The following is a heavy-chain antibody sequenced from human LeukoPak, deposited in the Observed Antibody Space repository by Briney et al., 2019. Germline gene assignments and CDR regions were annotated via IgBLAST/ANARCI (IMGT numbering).Heavy chain of an antibody. Sequence: GGSLRLSCAASGFTFSSYSMNWVRQAPGKGLEWVSSISSSSSYIYYADSVKGRFTISRDNAKSSLYLQMNSLRAEDTAVYYCARQRTTEVSDYWGQGTLVTVSS. J-gene: IGHJ4*02. V-gene: IGHV3-21*01. D-gene: IGHD4-23*01. CDR2: ISSSSSYI. CDR1: GFTFSSYS. CDR3: ARQRTTEVSDY.